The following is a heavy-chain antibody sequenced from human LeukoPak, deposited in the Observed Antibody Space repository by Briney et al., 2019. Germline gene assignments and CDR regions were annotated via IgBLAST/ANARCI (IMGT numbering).Heavy chain of an antibody. CDR2: IYYSGST. CDR1: GGSMSSYY. V-gene: IGHV4-59*01. D-gene: IGHD3-10*01. J-gene: IGHJ4*02. Sequence: PSETLSLTCTVSGGSMSSYYWSWIRQPPGKVLEWIGYIYYSGSTYYNPSLKSRVTISVDTSKNQFSLKVRSVTAADTAVYYCARGHYYGSGSYSAFDNWGQGTLVTVSS. CDR3: ARGHYYGSGSYSAFDN.